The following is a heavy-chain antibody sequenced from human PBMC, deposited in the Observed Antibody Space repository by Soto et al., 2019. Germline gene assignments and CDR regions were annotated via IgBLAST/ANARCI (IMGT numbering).Heavy chain of an antibody. Sequence: QVQLVQSGAEVKKPGASVKVSCKASGYTFSSYFISWVRQAPGQGLEWMGWISAYNGNTNYAQNLQGRVTMTTDTSSRTAYTALRSLRSDDTAVYYCARDLPPVDYWGQGTLVTVSS. V-gene: IGHV1-18*01. CDR3: ARDLPPVDY. CDR1: GYTFSSYF. J-gene: IGHJ4*02. CDR2: ISAYNGNT.